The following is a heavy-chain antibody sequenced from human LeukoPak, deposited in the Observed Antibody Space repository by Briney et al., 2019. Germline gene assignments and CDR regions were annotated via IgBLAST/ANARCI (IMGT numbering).Heavy chain of an antibody. J-gene: IGHJ4*02. CDR2: INPNSGGT. Sequence: ASVKVSCTASGYTFTGYYMHWVRQAPGQGREWMGWINPNSGGTNYAQKFQGRVTMTRDTSISTAYMEQSRLRSDDTAVYYCARVRAVAGTDAVYWGQGTLVTVAS. D-gene: IGHD6-19*01. V-gene: IGHV1-2*02. CDR1: GYTFTGYY. CDR3: ARVRAVAGTDAVY.